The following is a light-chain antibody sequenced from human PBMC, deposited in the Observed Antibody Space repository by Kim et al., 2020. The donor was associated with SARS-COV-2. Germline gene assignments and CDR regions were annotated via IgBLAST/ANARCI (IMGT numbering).Light chain of an antibody. Sequence: DIVLTQSPGTLSLAPGERATLSCRASQSITSAYLAWYQHKPDQAPRLLIYGASSRATGIADRFSGSGSGTDFTLTISRLEPEDYAVYYCQQYSASRGTFGGGTKVDIK. CDR2: GAS. V-gene: IGKV3-20*01. CDR1: QSITSAY. CDR3: QQYSASRGT. J-gene: IGKJ4*01.